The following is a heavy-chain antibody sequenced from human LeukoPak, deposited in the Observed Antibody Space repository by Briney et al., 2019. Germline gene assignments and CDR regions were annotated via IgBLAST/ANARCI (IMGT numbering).Heavy chain of an antibody. CDR3: ARHGTISSESYFDY. V-gene: IGHV4-59*08. D-gene: IGHD1-14*01. CDR1: GDSISSYF. J-gene: IGHJ4*02. CDR2: IDNSGRT. Sequence: PSETLSLTCTVSGDSISSYFWNWIRQSPGKGLEWIGYIDNSGRTNYNPSLKSRVTGFVDTSKNQVSLRLSSVTAADTAVYYCARHGTISSESYFDYWGQGALVTVSS.